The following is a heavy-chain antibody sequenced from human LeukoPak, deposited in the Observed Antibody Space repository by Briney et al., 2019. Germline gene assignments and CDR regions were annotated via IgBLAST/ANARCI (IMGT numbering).Heavy chain of an antibody. D-gene: IGHD4-17*01. CDR1: GGPVSSSSYY. Sequence: SETLSLTCTVSGGPVSSSSYYWGWIRQPPGKGLEWIGSIYYSESTYQNPSLKSRVTISVDTSKNQFSLKLSSVTAADTAVYYCARIPAVTFFDYWGQGTLVTVSS. CDR3: ARIPAVTFFDY. V-gene: IGHV4-39*07. J-gene: IGHJ4*02. CDR2: IYYSEST.